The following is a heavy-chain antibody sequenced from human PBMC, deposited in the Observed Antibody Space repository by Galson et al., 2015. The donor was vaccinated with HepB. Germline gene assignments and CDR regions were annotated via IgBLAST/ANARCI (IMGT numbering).Heavy chain of an antibody. CDR2: ISSSSSYI. J-gene: IGHJ4*02. Sequence: SLRLSCAASGFTFSSYSMNWVRQAPGKGLEWVSSISSSSSYIYYADSVKGRFTISRDNAKNSLYLQMNSLRAEDTAVYYCARGGPPLRGGFDYWGQGTLVTVSS. CDR1: GFTFSSYS. D-gene: IGHD5-12*01. V-gene: IGHV3-21*01. CDR3: ARGGPPLRGGFDY.